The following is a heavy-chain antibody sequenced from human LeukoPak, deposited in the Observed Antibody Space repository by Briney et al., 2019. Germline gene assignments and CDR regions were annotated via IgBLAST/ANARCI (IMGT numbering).Heavy chain of an antibody. CDR3: AGGTGWLIDY. CDR1: GSTFGGYW. J-gene: IGHJ4*02. CDR2: IKQDGSEK. D-gene: IGHD6-19*01. V-gene: IGHV3-7*04. Sequence: PGGSLRLSCAASGSTFGGYWMNWVRQVPGKGLEWVANIKQDGSEKYYVDSVKGRFTISGDNAKNSLYLQLNSLRAEDTAVYYCAGGTGWLIDYWGQGTLVTVSS.